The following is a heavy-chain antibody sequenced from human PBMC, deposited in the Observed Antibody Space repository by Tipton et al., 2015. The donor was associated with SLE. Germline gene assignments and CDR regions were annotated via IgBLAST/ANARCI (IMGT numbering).Heavy chain of an antibody. D-gene: IGHD5-18*01. CDR2: INHSGST. Sequence: TLSLTCAVYGGSFSGYYWSWIRQSPGKGLEWIGEINHSGSTNYNPSLKSRVTISVDTSKNQFSLKLSSVTAADTAVYYCARGPRGYNYGVRVSYFDLWGRGTLVTVSS. CDR1: GGSFSGYY. J-gene: IGHJ2*01. CDR3: ARGPRGYNYGVRVSYFDL. V-gene: IGHV4-34*01.